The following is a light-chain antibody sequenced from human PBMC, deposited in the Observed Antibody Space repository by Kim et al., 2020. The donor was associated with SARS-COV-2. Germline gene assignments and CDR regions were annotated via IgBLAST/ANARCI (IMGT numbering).Light chain of an antibody. J-gene: IGKJ2*04. CDR1: QSLLHRDGNTY. V-gene: IGKV2-24*01. Sequence: QPASISCRSSQSLLHRDGNTYLSWLQQRPGQPPRLLIYKGSNRESGVPDRFSGSGAGTDFTLKISRVEAEDVGVYYCMQATQFPCSFGQGTKLEI. CDR3: MQATQFPCS. CDR2: KGS.